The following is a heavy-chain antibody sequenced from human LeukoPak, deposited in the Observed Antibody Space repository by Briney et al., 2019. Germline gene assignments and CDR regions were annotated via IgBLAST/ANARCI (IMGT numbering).Heavy chain of an antibody. V-gene: IGHV3-23*01. Sequence: HPGGSLRLSCAASGFTFSSYAMSWVRQAPGKGLEWVSAISSSGDNTYYADSVKGRFTISRDNSKNTLYLQMNSLRAEDTAVYYCAKFQFLGIRDSPVIAAREGQDYWGQGTLVTVSS. CDR3: AKFQFLGIRDSPVIAAREGQDY. J-gene: IGHJ4*02. CDR1: GFTFSSYA. D-gene: IGHD6-6*01. CDR2: ISSSGDNT.